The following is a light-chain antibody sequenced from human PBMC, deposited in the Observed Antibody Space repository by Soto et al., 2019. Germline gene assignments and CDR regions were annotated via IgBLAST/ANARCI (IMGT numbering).Light chain of an antibody. CDR3: QHYNSYSEA. V-gene: IGKV1-5*01. CDR2: DAS. J-gene: IGKJ1*01. CDR1: QGIKNW. Sequence: DIQMTQSPSYVSASVGDRVTIACRASQGIKNWLAWYQQKPGKAPNLLIYDASSLESGVPSRFSGSRSGTEFTLTINSLQPDDFATYYCQHYNSYSEAFGQGTKVDIK.